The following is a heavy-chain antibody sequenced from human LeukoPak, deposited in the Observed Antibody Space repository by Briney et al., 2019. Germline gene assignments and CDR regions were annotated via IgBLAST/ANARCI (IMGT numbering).Heavy chain of an antibody. Sequence: GRSLRLSCAASGFTFSSYAMHWVRQAPGKGLEWVAVISYDGSNKYYADSVKGRFTISRDNAKNSLYLQMNSLRAEDTAVYYCARDLNGDYAFDYWGQGTLVTVSS. J-gene: IGHJ4*02. CDR3: ARDLNGDYAFDY. V-gene: IGHV3-30-3*01. CDR1: GFTFSSYA. CDR2: ISYDGSNK. D-gene: IGHD4-17*01.